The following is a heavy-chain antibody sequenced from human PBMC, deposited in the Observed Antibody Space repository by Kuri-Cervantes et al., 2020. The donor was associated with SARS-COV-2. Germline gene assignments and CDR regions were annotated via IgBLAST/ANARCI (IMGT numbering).Heavy chain of an antibody. Sequence: GESLKISCAASGFTFSSYWMSWVRQAPGKGLEWVANIKQDGSEKYYVDSVKGRFTISRDNAKNSLYLQMNSLRAEATAVYYCARDYYDSSGYSSFDYWGQGTLVTVSS. D-gene: IGHD3-22*01. V-gene: IGHV3-7*05. CDR2: IKQDGSEK. CDR1: GFTFSSYW. CDR3: ARDYYDSSGYSSFDY. J-gene: IGHJ4*02.